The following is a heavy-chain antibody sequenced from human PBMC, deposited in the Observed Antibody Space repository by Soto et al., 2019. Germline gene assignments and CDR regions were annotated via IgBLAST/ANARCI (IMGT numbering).Heavy chain of an antibody. Sequence: QLQLQESGPGLVKPSETLSLTCTVSGGSISSSSYYWGWIRQPPGKGLEWIGSIYYSGSTYYNPSLKSRVTISVDTSKNQFSLKLSSVTAADTAVYYCARHDYGDLQGVGYWGQGTLVTVSS. CDR1: GGSISSSSYY. D-gene: IGHD4-17*01. CDR3: ARHDYGDLQGVGY. J-gene: IGHJ4*02. V-gene: IGHV4-39*01. CDR2: IYYSGST.